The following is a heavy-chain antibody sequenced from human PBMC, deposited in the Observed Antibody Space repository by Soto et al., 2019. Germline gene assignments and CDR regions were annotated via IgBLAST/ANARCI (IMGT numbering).Heavy chain of an antibody. V-gene: IGHV1-69*01. CDR2: IIPILGTA. D-gene: IGHD3-22*01. CDR1: GGSFSSFS. J-gene: IGHJ4*02. Sequence: QVILAQSGAEVKKPGSSVKVSCKVSGGSFSSFSINWVRQAPGQRFEWMGGIIPILGTANFTQKFQDRVTFTADESTATAYMTLSSLTSEDTAFYYCTSFGSNGYYPQNHYWGPGTQVTVSS. CDR3: TSFGSNGYYPQNHY.